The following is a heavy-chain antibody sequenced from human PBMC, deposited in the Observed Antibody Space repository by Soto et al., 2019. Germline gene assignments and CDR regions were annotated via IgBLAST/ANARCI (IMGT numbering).Heavy chain of an antibody. CDR3: AKGKSENGVDWLDP. CDR2: VRGNSYGA. J-gene: IGHJ5*02. D-gene: IGHD2-8*01. Sequence: GGSLILSCAASGFMFENYAMIWVRQAPGKGLEWVATVRGNSYGAYYADSVRGRFIISRDNSKNTMSLQLNSLRDDDTAIYYCAKGKSENGVDWLDPWGPGTLVTVSS. CDR1: GFMFENYA. V-gene: IGHV3-23*01.